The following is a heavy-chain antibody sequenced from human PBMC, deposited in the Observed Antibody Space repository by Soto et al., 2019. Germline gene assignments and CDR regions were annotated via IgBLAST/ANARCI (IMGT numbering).Heavy chain of an antibody. D-gene: IGHD2-21*02. CDR3: ARDESAYCGGDCYGQRFDY. CDR2: IIPILGIA. J-gene: IGHJ4*02. CDR1: GGTFSSYT. Sequence: SVKVSCKASGGTFSSYTISWVRQAPEQGLEWMGRIIPILGIANYAQKFQGRVTITADKSTSTAYMELSSLRSEDTAVYYCARDESAYCGGDCYGQRFDYWGQGALVTVSS. V-gene: IGHV1-69*04.